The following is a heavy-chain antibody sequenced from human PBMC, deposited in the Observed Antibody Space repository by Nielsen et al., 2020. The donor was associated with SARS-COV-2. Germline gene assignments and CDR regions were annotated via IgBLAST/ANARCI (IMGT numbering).Heavy chain of an antibody. CDR1: GFTFSSYW. CDR2: IKQDGGEK. J-gene: IGHJ3*02. D-gene: IGHD6-19*01. V-gene: IGHV3-7*01. Sequence: GGSLRLSCAASGFTFSSYWMSWVRQAPGKGLEWVANIKQDGGEKYYVDSVKGRFTISRDNAENSLSLQMNSLRAEDTAVYYCARESVTGTDAFDIWGQGTVVTVSS. CDR3: ARESVTGTDAFDI.